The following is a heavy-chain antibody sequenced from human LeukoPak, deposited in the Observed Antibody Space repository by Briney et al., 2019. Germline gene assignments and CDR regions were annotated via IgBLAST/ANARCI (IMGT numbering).Heavy chain of an antibody. CDR3: ARELYSEVVTRLRSSASYYYYGMDV. Sequence: SVKVSCKASGGTFSSYAISWVRQAPGQGLEWMGGIIPIFGTANYAQKFQGRVTITADESTSTAYMELSSLRSEDTAVYYCARELYSEVVTRLRSSASYYYYGMDVWGQGTTVTVSS. D-gene: IGHD4-23*01. V-gene: IGHV1-69*13. CDR2: IIPIFGTA. J-gene: IGHJ6*02. CDR1: GGTFSSYA.